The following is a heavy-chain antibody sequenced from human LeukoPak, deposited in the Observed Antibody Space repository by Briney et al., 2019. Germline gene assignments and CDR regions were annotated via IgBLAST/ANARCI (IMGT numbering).Heavy chain of an antibody. V-gene: IGHV6-1*01. CDR2: TYYRSKWYN. CDR3: AHASGYFDY. Sequence: SQTLSLTCAISGDSVSSKSVAWNWIRQSPSRGLEWPGRTYYRSKWYNEYAVSVKSRITINPDTSKNQFSLQLNSVTPEDTAVYYCAHASGYFDYWGQGTLVTVSP. CDR1: GDSVSSKSVA. D-gene: IGHD2-15*01. J-gene: IGHJ4*02.